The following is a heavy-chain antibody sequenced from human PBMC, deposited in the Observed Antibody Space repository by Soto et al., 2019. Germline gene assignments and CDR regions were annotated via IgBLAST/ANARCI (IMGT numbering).Heavy chain of an antibody. D-gene: IGHD3-22*01. CDR3: AAYHSGGYIK. V-gene: IGHV3-33*01. J-gene: IGHJ4*02. Sequence: GGSLRLSCAASGFSFRNYGMHWVRQAPGKGLEWVAVIWDDVSETDYADSVKGRFTISRDNSENTLYLRMITLRAEDTAVYYCAAYHSGGYIKWGQGTRVTVSS. CDR1: GFSFRNYG. CDR2: IWDDVSET.